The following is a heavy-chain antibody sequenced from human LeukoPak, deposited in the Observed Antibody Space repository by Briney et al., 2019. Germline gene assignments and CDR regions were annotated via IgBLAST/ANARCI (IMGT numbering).Heavy chain of an antibody. CDR2: IYYSGST. CDR3: ARAPSITMIVGNYFDY. CDR1: GGSFSGYY. J-gene: IGHJ4*02. Sequence: ASETLSLTCAVYGGSFSGYYWSWIRQPPGKGLEWIGYIYYSGSTNYNPSLKSRVTISVDKSKNQFSLKLSSVTAADTAVYYCARAPSITMIVGNYFDYWGQGTLVTVSS. D-gene: IGHD3-22*01. V-gene: IGHV4-59*12.